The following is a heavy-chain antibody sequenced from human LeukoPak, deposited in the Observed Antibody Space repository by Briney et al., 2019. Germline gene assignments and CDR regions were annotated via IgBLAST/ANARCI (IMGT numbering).Heavy chain of an antibody. Sequence: GGSLRLSCAASGFTFSSYWMNWVRQPPGEGLEWVANIKQDGTEKYYVDSVKGRFTISRDNANNSLYLQMNSLRAEDTAVYYCARGYYPPEYWGPGTLVAVSS. CDR2: IKQDGTEK. V-gene: IGHV3-7*05. J-gene: IGHJ4*02. CDR1: GFTFSSYW. CDR3: ARGYYPPEY. D-gene: IGHD1-26*01.